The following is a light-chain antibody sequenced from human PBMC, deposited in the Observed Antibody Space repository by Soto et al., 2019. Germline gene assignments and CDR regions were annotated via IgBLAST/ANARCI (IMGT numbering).Light chain of an antibody. Sequence: EILLTPSPGTLSLSPGERATLSCRASQSVSSSYLAWYRQKPGQAPRLLIYGASSRATGIPDRFSGGGSGTDFTLTISRLEPDEFAVYYCQQYGSSPWTFGQGTKVEIK. V-gene: IGKV3-20*01. CDR2: GAS. CDR3: QQYGSSPWT. J-gene: IGKJ1*01. CDR1: QSVSSSY.